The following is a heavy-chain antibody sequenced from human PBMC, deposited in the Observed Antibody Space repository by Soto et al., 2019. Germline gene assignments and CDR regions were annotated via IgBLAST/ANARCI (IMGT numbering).Heavy chain of an antibody. J-gene: IGHJ3*02. CDR2: IKQDGSEK. CDR1: GFTFSAYW. Sequence: EVHLAESGGGLVQPGGSLRLSCAASGFTFSAYWRSWVRQAPGKGLEWVAKIKQDGSEKYNVDPVKGRFTISRANAKDSLYLQMNSLRAEDRAVYYCASVGYCSGGSWPNTPAAGLLDAFDIWGQGTMVTVSA. V-gene: IGHV3-7*05. D-gene: IGHD2-15*01. CDR3: ASVGYCSGGSWPNTPAAGLLDAFDI.